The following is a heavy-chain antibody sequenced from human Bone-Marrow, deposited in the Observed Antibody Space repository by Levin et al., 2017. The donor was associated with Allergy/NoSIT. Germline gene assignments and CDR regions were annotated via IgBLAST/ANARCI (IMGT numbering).Heavy chain of an antibody. Sequence: GESLKISCAASGFSVSDNYLAWVRQAPGRGLEWVSIIYSGGNTYDADAVRGRFTISKDSSQNRLFLQMNNLRVEDTATYYCATMSSPSYYYALDVWGQGTTVTVSS. CDR3: ATMSSPSYYYALDV. V-gene: IGHV3-53*01. J-gene: IGHJ6*02. CDR1: GFSVSDNY. CDR2: IYSGGNT.